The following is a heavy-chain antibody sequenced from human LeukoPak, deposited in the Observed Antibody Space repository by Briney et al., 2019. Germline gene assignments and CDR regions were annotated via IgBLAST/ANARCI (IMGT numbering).Heavy chain of an antibody. J-gene: IGHJ5*02. CDR1: GYTFTGYY. V-gene: IGHV1-2*02. CDR3: ARVPGLWKFDP. D-gene: IGHD5-18*01. CDR2: INPNSGGT. Sequence: ASVKVSCKASGYTFTGYYMHWVRPAPGQGREWMGWINPNSGGTNYAQKFQGRVTMTRDTSISTAYMELSRLRSDDTAVYYCARVPGLWKFDPWGQGTLVTVSS.